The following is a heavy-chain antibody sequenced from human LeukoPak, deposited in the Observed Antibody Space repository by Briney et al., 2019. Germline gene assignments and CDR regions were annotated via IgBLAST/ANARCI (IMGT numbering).Heavy chain of an antibody. D-gene: IGHD4-17*01. CDR1: GFTFSSYG. J-gene: IGHJ4*02. V-gene: IGHV3-33*06. Sequence: GGSLRLSCAASGFTFSSYGMHWVRQAPGKGLEWVAVIWYDGSNKYYADSVKGRFTISRDNSKNTLYLQMNSLRAEDTAVYYCAKSSTTVTPIDYWGQGTLVTVSS. CDR3: AKSSTTVTPIDY. CDR2: IWYDGSNK.